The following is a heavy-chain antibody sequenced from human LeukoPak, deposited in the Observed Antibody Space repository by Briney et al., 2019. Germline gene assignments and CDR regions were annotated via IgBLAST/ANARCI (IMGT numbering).Heavy chain of an antibody. CDR3: ARDLVQQQAQNWFDP. J-gene: IGHJ5*02. CDR2: INPSGGST. CDR1: GYTFTSYY. Sequence: ASVKVSCKASGYTFTSYYMHWVRQAPGQGLEWMGIINPSGGSTSYAQKFQGRVTMTRDTSTSTVYMELSSLRSEDTAVYYCARDLVQQQAQNWFDPWGQGTLVTVSS. V-gene: IGHV1-46*01. D-gene: IGHD6-13*01.